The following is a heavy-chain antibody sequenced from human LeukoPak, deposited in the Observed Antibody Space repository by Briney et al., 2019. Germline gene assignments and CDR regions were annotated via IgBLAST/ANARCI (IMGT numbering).Heavy chain of an antibody. CDR2: IRYDGTGQ. CDR1: GYTFSDYG. D-gene: IGHD2/OR15-2a*01. CDR3: TKYLSTSHCTTAMCYYFDY. V-gene: IGHV3-30*02. Sequence: GGSLRLSCAASGYTFSDYGMHWVRQAPGKGLEWAASIRYDGTGQYYADSVKGRFTISRDNSRNTLYLQMNSLRGEDTAIYYCTKYLSTSHCTTAMCYYFDYWGLGTLVTVSS. J-gene: IGHJ4*01.